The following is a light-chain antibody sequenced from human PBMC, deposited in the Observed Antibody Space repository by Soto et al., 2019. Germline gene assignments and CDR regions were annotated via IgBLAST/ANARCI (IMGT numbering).Light chain of an antibody. V-gene: IGKV3-11*01. J-gene: IGKJ4*01. CDR3: LQAIKPPLT. CDR1: QNVNNY. Sequence: TQSLVSLSQSQEERATLPCIARQNVNNYLAWYQQKPGQSPKLLIYDASNRASGVPDRFSGSGSGTDFTLTISSVEAEDVAVYYCLQAIKPPLTFGEGTKVDIK. CDR2: DAS.